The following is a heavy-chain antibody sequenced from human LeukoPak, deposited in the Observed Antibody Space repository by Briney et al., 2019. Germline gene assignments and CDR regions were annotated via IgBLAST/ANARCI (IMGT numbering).Heavy chain of an antibody. CDR1: GFTFSNFD. CDR2: ISTSRSTI. D-gene: IGHD4-17*01. Sequence: GGSLRLSCAASGFTFSNFDMNWARLAPGKGLEWVSYISTSRSTIYYADSVKGRFTISRDNAKNSVFLQMNSLRAEDTAVYYCARDTSTVTNREFDYWGQGTLVTVSS. CDR3: ARDTSTVTNREFDY. J-gene: IGHJ4*02. V-gene: IGHV3-48*04.